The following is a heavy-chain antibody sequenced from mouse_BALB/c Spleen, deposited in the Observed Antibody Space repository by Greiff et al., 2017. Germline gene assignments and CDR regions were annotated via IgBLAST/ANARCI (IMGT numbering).Heavy chain of an antibody. V-gene: IGHV5-4*02. D-gene: IGHD2-10*02. CDR1: GFTFSDYY. Sequence: EVKLMESGGGLVKPGGSLKLSCAASGFTFSDYYMYWVRQTPEKRLEWVATISDGGSYTYYPDSVKGRFTISRDNAKNNLYLQMSSLKSEDTAMYYCARDKYGNYENDMDYWGQGTSVTVSS. CDR2: ISDGGSYT. J-gene: IGHJ4*01. CDR3: ARDKYGNYENDMDY.